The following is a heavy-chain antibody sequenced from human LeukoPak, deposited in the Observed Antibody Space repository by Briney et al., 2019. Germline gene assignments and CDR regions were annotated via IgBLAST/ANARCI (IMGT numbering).Heavy chain of an antibody. CDR1: GGTFSSYE. CDR3: ARVNFDHAFDI. J-gene: IGHJ3*02. D-gene: IGHD3-9*01. V-gene: IGHV1-69*11. CDR2: IIPILGTV. Sequence: ASVKVSCKASGGTFSSYEISWVRQAPGQGLEWMGRIIPILGTVNYAQNFQGRVTITTDESTRTAYMDVSSLRSEDTAVYYCARVNFDHAFDIWGQGTMVTVSS.